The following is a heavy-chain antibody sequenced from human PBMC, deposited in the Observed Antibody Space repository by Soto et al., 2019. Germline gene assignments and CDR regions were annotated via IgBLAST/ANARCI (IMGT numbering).Heavy chain of an antibody. D-gene: IGHD3-9*01. V-gene: IGHV4-59*01. Sequence: SETLSLTCTVSGGSISSYYWSWIRQPPGKGLEWIGYIYYSGSTNYNPSLKSRVTISVDTSKNQFSLKLSSVTAADTAVYYCARHLTGYYLEYSAFDYWGQGTLVTVSS. CDR1: GGSISSYY. CDR2: IYYSGST. CDR3: ARHLTGYYLEYSAFDY. J-gene: IGHJ4*02.